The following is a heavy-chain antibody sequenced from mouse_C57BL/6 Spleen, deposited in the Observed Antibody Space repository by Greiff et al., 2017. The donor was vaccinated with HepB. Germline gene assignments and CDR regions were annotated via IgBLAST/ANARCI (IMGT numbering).Heavy chain of an antibody. CDR1: GYTFTSYG. D-gene: IGHD1-1*01. J-gene: IGHJ2*01. CDR3: ARAVAKGALFDY. CDR2: IYPRSGNT. Sequence: VQLQQSGAELARPGASVKLSCKASGYTFTSYGISWVKQRTGQGLEWIGEIYPRSGNTYYNEKFKGKATLTADKSSSTAYMELRSLTSEDSAVYFCARAVAKGALFDYWGQGTTLTVSS. V-gene: IGHV1-81*01.